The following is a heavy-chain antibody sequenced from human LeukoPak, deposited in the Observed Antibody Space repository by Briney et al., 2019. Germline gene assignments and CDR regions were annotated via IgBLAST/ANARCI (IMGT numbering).Heavy chain of an antibody. J-gene: IGHJ5*02. CDR3: ARTVPGDYGRFDP. Sequence: PSETLSLTCTVSGDSISSASYYWSWIRQPAGKGLEWIGRIYTSGGTNYNPSLKSRVTMSLDASRNQFSLRLTSVTAADTAVYFCARTVPGDYGRFDPWGQGTLVTVSS. CDR2: IYTSGGT. CDR1: GDSISSASYY. V-gene: IGHV4-61*02. D-gene: IGHD4-17*01.